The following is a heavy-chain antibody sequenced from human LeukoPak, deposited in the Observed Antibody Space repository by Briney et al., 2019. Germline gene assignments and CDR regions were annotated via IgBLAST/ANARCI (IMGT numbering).Heavy chain of an antibody. V-gene: IGHV4-39*01. D-gene: IGHD4-17*01. CDR3: ARGRYGDYVGEDGFDI. CDR1: GGSISSSSYY. CDR2: IYYSGST. J-gene: IGHJ3*02. Sequence: SSETLSLTCTVSGGSISSSSYYWGWIRQPPGKGLEWIGSIYYSGSTYYNPSLKSRVTISVDTSKNQFSLRLSSVTAADTAVYYCARGRYGDYVGEDGFDIWGQGTMVTVSS.